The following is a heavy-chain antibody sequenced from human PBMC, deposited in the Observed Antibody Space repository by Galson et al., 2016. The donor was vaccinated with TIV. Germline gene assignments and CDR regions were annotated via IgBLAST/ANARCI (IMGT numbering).Heavy chain of an antibody. J-gene: IGHJ6*02. CDR2: IYESGTT. V-gene: IGHV4-38-2*02. CDR1: GYSIKSGYF. CDR3: IREGSTVTMHHYFGMDV. D-gene: IGHD4-17*01. Sequence: ETLSLTCAVSGYSIKSGYFRGWIRQPPGKGLQWIGSIYESGTTYSNPSLKSRLTMSVDTSKNQFSLKLSSVTAADTAVYYCIREGSTVTMHHYFGMDVWGQGTSVTVSS.